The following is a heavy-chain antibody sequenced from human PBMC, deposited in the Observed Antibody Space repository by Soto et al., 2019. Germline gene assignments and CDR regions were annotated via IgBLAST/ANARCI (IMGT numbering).Heavy chain of an antibody. CDR2: INPNNGGT. V-gene: IGHV1-2*02. D-gene: IGHD2-15*01. CDR1: GYTFTDYY. J-gene: IGHJ4*02. CDR3: ARSLPNCSGGSCYFDY. Sequence: ASVKVSFKASGYTFTDYYIHWLRQAPGQGLEWMGWINPNNGGTNSAQKFQGRVTMTRDTSISTAYMELSRLRSDDTAVYYCARSLPNCSGGSCYFDYWGQGTLVTVSS.